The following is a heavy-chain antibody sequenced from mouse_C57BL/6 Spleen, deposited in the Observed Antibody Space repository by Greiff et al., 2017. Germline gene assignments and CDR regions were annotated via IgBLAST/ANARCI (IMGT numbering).Heavy chain of an antibody. CDR3: ARYGYDGYYYAMDY. Sequence: QVQLQPSGAELVRPGASVKLSCKASGYTFTDYYINWVKQRPGQGLEWIARIYPGSGNTYYNEKFKGKATLTAEKSSSTAYMQLSSLTSEDSAVYFCARYGYDGYYYAMDYWGQGTSVTVSS. CDR1: GYTFTDYY. D-gene: IGHD2-2*01. CDR2: IYPGSGNT. V-gene: IGHV1-76*01. J-gene: IGHJ4*01.